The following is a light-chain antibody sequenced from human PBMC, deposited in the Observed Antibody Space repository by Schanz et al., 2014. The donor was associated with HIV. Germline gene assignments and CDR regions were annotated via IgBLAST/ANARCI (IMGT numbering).Light chain of an antibody. V-gene: IGKV1-39*01. J-gene: IGKJ2*01. CDR2: ASS. CDR1: QDISIS. Sequence: DIQMTQSPSSLSAFVGDTVSITCRASQDISISLNWYQQKPGKAPQLLIYASSHLHTGVPSRFSGSRSGTPFTLIITSLQYEDFATYYCQQSYSATPYTFGQGTKVEIK. CDR3: QQSYSATPYT.